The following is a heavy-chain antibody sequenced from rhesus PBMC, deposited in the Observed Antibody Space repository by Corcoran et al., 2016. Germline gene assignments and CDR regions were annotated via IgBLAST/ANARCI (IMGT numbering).Heavy chain of an antibody. CDR1: GFSLSTSGMG. D-gene: IGHD6-37*01. J-gene: IGHJ4*01. CDR3: ARVQVARSFDF. V-gene: IGHV2S1*01. Sequence: QVTLKESGRALVKPTQTLTLTCTFSGFSLSTSGMGVGWIRQPPRKTLEWLALIYWDDEQPYRTTLTSRLTVSKDTSNNQVVLTRTNMDPVDTATYYCARVQVARSFDFWGQGVLVTVSS. CDR2: IYWDDEQ.